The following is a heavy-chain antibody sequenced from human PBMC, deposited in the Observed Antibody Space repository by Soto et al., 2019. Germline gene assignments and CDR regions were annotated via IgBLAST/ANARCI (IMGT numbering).Heavy chain of an antibody. D-gene: IGHD2-2*01. CDR3: ASDSPYCNGPSCASGRFPYNGMGG. Sequence: PSETLSLTCTASGGSISSGGYYWTWIRQYPGKGLEWTGYIYCTGNTYYNSSLKSRAIIPVDTSKDQFSLHLSSVTAAGTAVYYCASDSPYCNGPSCASGRFPYNGMGGLGQGTTVTVSS. CDR2: IYCTGNT. V-gene: IGHV4-31*03. J-gene: IGHJ6*02. CDR1: GGSISSGGYY.